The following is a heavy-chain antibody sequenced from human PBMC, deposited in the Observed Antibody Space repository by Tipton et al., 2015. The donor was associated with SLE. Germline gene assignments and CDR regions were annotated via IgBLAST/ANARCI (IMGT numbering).Heavy chain of an antibody. CDR2: IYYSGST. J-gene: IGHJ6*03. CDR1: GGSISSGDYY. D-gene: IGHD4-17*01. V-gene: IGHV4-30-4*01. Sequence: TLSLTCTVSGGSISSGDYYWSWIRQPPGKGLEWIGYIYYSGSTYYNPSLKSRVTISVDTSKNQFSLKLSSVTAADTAVYYCARAPHDYGDYYMDVRGKGTTVTVSS. CDR3: ARAPHDYGDYYMDV.